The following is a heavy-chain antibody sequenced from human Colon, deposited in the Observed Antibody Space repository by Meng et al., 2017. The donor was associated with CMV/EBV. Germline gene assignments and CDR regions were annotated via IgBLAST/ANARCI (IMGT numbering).Heavy chain of an antibody. CDR3: AGPRDSSGYYYYYYGMDV. Sequence: GGSLRLSCAASGFTFSNYWMTWVRQAPGKGLEWVANIKQNGRETSYADSVKGRFSISRDDAKNSLFLQMNSLRPEDTAVYYCAGPRDSSGYYYYYYGMDVWGQGTTVTVSS. V-gene: IGHV3-7*03. D-gene: IGHD3-22*01. CDR1: GFTFSNYW. CDR2: IKQNGRET. J-gene: IGHJ6*02.